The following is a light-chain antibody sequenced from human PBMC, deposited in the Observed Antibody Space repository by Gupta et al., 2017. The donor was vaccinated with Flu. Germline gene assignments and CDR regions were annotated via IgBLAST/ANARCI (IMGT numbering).Light chain of an antibody. CDR2: LNSDGSH. J-gene: IGLJ3*02. V-gene: IGLV4-69*01. Sequence: VKITCTLGSGHSSDAIAWHQQQPEKGPRYLMKLNSDGSHNKGDGIPDRFSGSSSGAERYLTISSLQSEDEADYYCQTWGTGIWVFGGGTKLTVL. CDR3: QTWGTGIWV. CDR1: SGHSSDA.